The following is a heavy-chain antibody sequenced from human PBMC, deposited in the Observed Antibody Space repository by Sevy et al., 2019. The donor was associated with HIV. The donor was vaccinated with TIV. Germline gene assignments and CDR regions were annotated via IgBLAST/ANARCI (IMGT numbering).Heavy chain of an antibody. V-gene: IGHV7-4-1*02. CDR2: INTNTGNP. CDR3: ARDRYSRDYYYYYGMDV. J-gene: IGHJ6*02. D-gene: IGHD5-18*01. CDR1: GYTFTSYA. Sequence: ASVKVSCKASGYTFTSYAMNWVRQAPGQGLEWMGWINTNTGNPTYAQGFTGRFAFSLDTSVSTAYLQISSLKAEDTAVYYCARDRYSRDYYYYYGMDVWGQGTTVTVSS.